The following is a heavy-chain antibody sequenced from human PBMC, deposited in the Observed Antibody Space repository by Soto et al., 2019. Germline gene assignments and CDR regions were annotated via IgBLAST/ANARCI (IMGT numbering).Heavy chain of an antibody. CDR3: ASLRSRGGYYYGMDV. CDR2: VSAYNGNT. V-gene: IGHV1-18*01. Sequence: ASVKVSCKASGYTFTSYGISWVRQAPGQGLEWMGWVSAYNGNTNYAQKLQGRVTMTTDTSTSTAYMELRSLRSDDTAVYYCASLRSRGGYYYGMDVWGQGTTVTVSS. J-gene: IGHJ6*02. CDR1: GYTFTSYG. D-gene: IGHD2-15*01.